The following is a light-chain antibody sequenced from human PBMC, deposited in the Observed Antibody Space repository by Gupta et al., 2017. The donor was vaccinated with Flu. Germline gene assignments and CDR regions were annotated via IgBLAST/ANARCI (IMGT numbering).Light chain of an antibody. CDR1: QSVSFY. CDR3: QHLANWPSGP. V-gene: IGKV3-11*01. CDR2: DAS. J-gene: IGKJ4*01. Sequence: ATVSLSPGERATLFCRASQSVSFYVAWYQQKPGQAPRLLISDASIRATGNPDRFSGSGYGTDFTLTISSREPEDFAVYYCQHLANWPSGPFGGGTKVEIK.